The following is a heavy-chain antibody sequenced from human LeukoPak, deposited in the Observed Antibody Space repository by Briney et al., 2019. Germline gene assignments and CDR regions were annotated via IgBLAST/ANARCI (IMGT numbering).Heavy chain of an antibody. CDR2: IYYSGST. V-gene: IGHV4-39*07. CDR3: AREEGLRLWNFDY. CDR1: GGSISSGGYY. D-gene: IGHD4/OR15-4a*01. Sequence: SETLSLTCTVSGGSISSGGYYWSWIRQPPGKGLGWIGSIYYSGSTYYNPSLKSRVTISVDTSKNQFSLKLSSVTAADTAVYYCAREEGLRLWNFDYWGQGTLVTVSS. J-gene: IGHJ4*02.